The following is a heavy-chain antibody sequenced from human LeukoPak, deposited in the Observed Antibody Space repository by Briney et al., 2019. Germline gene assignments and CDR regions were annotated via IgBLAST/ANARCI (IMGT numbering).Heavy chain of an antibody. CDR2: IYYSGST. V-gene: IGHV4-59*01. Sequence: PSETLSLTCTVSGGSISSYYWSWIRQPPGKGLEWIGYIYYSGSTNYNPSLKSRVTISVDTSKNQFSLKLSSVTAADTAVYYCARAANYGDCFDYWGQGTLVTVSP. CDR3: ARAANYGDCFDY. J-gene: IGHJ4*02. CDR1: GGSISSYY. D-gene: IGHD4-17*01.